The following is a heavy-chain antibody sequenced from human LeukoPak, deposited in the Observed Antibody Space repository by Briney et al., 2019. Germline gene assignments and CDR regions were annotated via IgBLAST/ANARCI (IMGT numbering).Heavy chain of an antibody. Sequence: PGRSLRLSCAASGFTFSSYGMHWVRQAPGKGREWVAVIWYDGSNKYYADSVKGRFTISRDNSKNTLYLQMNSLRAEDTAVYYCASTSGWYEPIDYWGQGTLVTVSS. CDR2: IWYDGSNK. J-gene: IGHJ4*02. V-gene: IGHV3-33*01. CDR3: ASTSGWYEPIDY. CDR1: GFTFSSYG. D-gene: IGHD6-19*01.